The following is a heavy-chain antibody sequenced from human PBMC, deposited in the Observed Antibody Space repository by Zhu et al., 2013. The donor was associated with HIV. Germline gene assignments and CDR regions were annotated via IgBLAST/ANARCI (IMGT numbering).Heavy chain of an antibody. J-gene: IGHJ6*02. CDR1: RYTFTSYY. D-gene: IGHD4-17*01. CDR2: INPSGGST. Sequence: SGAEVKKPGASVKVSCKASRYTFTSYYMHWVRQAPGQGLEWMGIINPSGGSTSYAQKFQGRVTMTRDTSTSTVYMELSSLRSEDTAVYYCATMTTVTTWGYGMDVWGQGTTVTGLL. V-gene: IGHV1-46*01. CDR3: ATMTTVTTWGYGMDV.